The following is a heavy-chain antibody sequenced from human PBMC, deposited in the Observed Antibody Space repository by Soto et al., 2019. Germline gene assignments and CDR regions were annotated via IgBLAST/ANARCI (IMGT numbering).Heavy chain of an antibody. CDR1: GGSFSGYY. J-gene: IGHJ6*02. CDR2: INHSGST. D-gene: IGHD3-3*01. Sequence: SETLSLTCAVYGGSFSGYYWSWIRQPPGKGLEWIGEINHSGSTNYNPSLKSRVTISVDTSKNQFSLKLSSVTAADTAVYYCARGSITIFGVVSSRYYGMDVWGQGTTVTVSS. CDR3: ARGSITIFGVVSSRYYGMDV. V-gene: IGHV4-34*01.